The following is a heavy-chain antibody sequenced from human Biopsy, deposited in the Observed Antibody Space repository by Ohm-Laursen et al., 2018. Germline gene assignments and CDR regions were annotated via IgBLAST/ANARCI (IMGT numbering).Heavy chain of an antibody. CDR1: GGSISSDS. J-gene: IGHJ6*02. Sequence: SDTLSLTCTVSGGSISSDSWSWIRQTPGTGLEWIGYIYYSGSTNYNPSLKSRVTISVDTSKNRFSLRLNSVTAADTAVYYCARATNSTGWPYYYFYGMDVWGQGTTVTVSS. CDR2: IYYSGST. CDR3: ARATNSTGWPYYYFYGMDV. V-gene: IGHV4-59*07. D-gene: IGHD2/OR15-2a*01.